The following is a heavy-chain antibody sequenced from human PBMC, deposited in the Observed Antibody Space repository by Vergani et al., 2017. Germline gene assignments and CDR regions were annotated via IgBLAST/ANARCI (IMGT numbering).Heavy chain of an antibody. CDR1: GFTFSSYG. D-gene: IGHD5-12*01. Sequence: QVQLVESGGGVVQPGRSLRLSCAASGFTFSSYGMHWVRQAPGKGLEWVAVISYDGSNKYYADSVKGRFTISRDNSKNTLYLQMNSLRAEDTAVYYCAKDGDVDIVATIWYYYDGMDVWGQGTTVTVSS. V-gene: IGHV3-30*18. J-gene: IGHJ6*02. CDR2: ISYDGSNK. CDR3: AKDGDVDIVATIWYYYDGMDV.